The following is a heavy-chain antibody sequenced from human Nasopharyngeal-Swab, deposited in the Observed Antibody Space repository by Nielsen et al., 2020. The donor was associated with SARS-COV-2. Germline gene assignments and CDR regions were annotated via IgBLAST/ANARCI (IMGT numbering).Heavy chain of an antibody. V-gene: IGHV4-30-4*01. D-gene: IGHD6-13*01. CDR1: GGSISSSDYY. CDR2: IYYSGYT. J-gene: IGHJ4*02. CDR3: ARAKKYSGTWEYTDY. Sequence: SETLSLTCTVSGGSISSSDYYWSWIRQPPGKGLEWIGCIYYSGYTNSNPSLMSRVTISLDTSQNQFSLKLISVTAADTAVYYCARAKKYSGTWEYTDYWGQGTLVTVSS.